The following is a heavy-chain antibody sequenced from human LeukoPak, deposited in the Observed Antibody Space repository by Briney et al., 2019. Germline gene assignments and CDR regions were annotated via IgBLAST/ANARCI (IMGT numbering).Heavy chain of an antibody. J-gene: IGHJ5*02. CDR3: AQAVAQWLLPGRNNWFDP. Sequence: ASVKVSCKASGGTFSSYAISWVRQAPGQGLEWMGGIIPIFGTANYAQKFQGRVTITADKSTSTAYMELSSLRSEDTAVYYCAQAVAQWLLPGRNNWFDPWGQGTLVTVSS. CDR1: GGTFSSYA. D-gene: IGHD6-19*01. CDR2: IIPIFGTA. V-gene: IGHV1-69*06.